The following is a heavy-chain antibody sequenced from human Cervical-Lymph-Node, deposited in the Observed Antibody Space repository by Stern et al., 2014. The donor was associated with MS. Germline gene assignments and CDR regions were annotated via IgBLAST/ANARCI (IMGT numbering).Heavy chain of an antibody. CDR2: ILPVFGTP. D-gene: IGHD6-13*01. J-gene: IGHJ5*02. Sequence: MQLVESGAEVPKPGSSVKVSCKASGGTFSKFPSSWVRQAPGQVLEWLGGILPVFGTPTYAQEFRGRVTITADVSTSTVYMELSSLRSDDTAVYYCALSSETSDRWYSLGYDLWGQGTLVTVSS. CDR1: GGTFSKFP. CDR3: ALSSETSDRWYSLGYDL. V-gene: IGHV1-69*01.